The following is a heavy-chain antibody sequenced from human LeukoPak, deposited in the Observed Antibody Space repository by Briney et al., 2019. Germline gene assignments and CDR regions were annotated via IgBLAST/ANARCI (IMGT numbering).Heavy chain of an antibody. D-gene: IGHD3-3*01. CDR3: ARENDFWSGYYFDY. CDR2: INSDGSST. CDR1: GFTLSTYW. Sequence: PGGSLRLSCAASGFTLSTYWMHWVRQAPGKGLVWVSRINSDGSSTSYADSVKGRFTISRDNAKNTLYLQMNSLRAEDTAVYYCARENDFWSGYYFDYWGQGTLVTVSS. V-gene: IGHV3-74*01. J-gene: IGHJ4*02.